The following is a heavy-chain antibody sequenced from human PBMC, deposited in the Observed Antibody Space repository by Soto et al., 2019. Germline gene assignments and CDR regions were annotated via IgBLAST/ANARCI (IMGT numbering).Heavy chain of an antibody. CDR1: GYTFTSYG. CDR3: ARGLDIVVVPAAIPRSPFDY. Sequence: ASVKVSCKASGYTFTSYGISGVRQAPGQGLEWMGWISAYNGNTNYAQKLQGRVTMTTDTSTSTAYMELRSLRSDDTAVYYCARGLDIVVVPAAIPRSPFDYWGQGTLVTVSS. V-gene: IGHV1-18*01. D-gene: IGHD2-2*01. J-gene: IGHJ4*02. CDR2: ISAYNGNT.